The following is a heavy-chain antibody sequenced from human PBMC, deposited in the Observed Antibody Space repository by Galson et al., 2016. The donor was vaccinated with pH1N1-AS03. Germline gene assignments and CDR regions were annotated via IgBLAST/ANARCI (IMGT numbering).Heavy chain of an antibody. V-gene: IGHV3-23*01. CDR1: GFTFSDSA. CDR2: ISASGDNT. J-gene: IGHJ4*02. D-gene: IGHD5-18*01. CDR3: AKDIQVSY. Sequence: LRLSCAASGFTFSDSAMSWVRQAPGKGLEWVSLISASGDNTYYADSVKGRFTTSRDSSRNTLYLQMNSLRAEDTALYYCAKDIQVSYWGQGTLVTVSS.